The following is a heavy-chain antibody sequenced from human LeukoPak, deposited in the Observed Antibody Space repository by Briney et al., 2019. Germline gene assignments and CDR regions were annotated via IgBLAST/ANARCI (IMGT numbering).Heavy chain of an antibody. V-gene: IGHV4-39*07. D-gene: IGHD3-3*02. CDR1: GGSISTSSYY. CDR3: ARAFYPGYYSYMAV. J-gene: IGHJ6*03. Sequence: SETLSLTCTVSGGSISTSSYYWGWVCQPPGKGLEWIGNIFYSGSTYYSPSLKSRVTISLDTSRNQFSLKLSSVTAADTAVYYCARAFYPGYYSYMAVWGKGTTVTVSS. CDR2: IFYSGST.